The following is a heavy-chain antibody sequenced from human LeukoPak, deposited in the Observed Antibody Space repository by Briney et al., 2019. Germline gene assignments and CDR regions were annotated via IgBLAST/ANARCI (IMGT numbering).Heavy chain of an antibody. J-gene: IGHJ4*02. Sequence: GGSLRLSCAASGFSFSNYAMHWVRHAPGKGLEWVANIKPDGSEKNYVDSVKGRFTISRDNAKNSLYLQMNSLRAEDTAVYYCSLYYDTSGYFLWGQGSLVTVSS. V-gene: IGHV3-7*01. CDR2: IKPDGSEK. CDR3: SLYYDTSGYFL. D-gene: IGHD3-22*01. CDR1: GFSFSNYA.